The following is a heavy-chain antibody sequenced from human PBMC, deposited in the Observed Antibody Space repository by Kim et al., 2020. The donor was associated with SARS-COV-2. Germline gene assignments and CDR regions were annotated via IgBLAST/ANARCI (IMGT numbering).Heavy chain of an antibody. D-gene: IGHD6-13*01. V-gene: IGHV1-69*01. CDR3: ARGGSSWSGVDY. Sequence: NYAQKFQGRVTITADESTSTAYMELSSLRSEDTAVYYCARGGSSWSGVDYWGQGTLVTVSS. J-gene: IGHJ4*02.